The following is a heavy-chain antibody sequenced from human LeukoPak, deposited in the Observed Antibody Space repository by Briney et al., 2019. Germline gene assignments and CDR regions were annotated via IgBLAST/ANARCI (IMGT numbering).Heavy chain of an antibody. CDR1: GGSISSSSYY. CDR3: ARLRYTSDWGGYYYYYVDV. D-gene: IGHD6-19*01. CDR2: INHGGST. Sequence: PSETLSLTCTVSGGSISSSSYYWGWIRQPPGKGLEWIGEINHGGSTNYNPSLKSRVTISIDTSKNQFSLRLSSVTAADTAVYYCARLRYTSDWGGYYYYYVDVWDKGTTVTVSS. V-gene: IGHV4-39*07. J-gene: IGHJ6*03.